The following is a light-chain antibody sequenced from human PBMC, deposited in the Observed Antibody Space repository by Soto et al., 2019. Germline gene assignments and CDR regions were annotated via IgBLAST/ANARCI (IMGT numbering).Light chain of an antibody. J-gene: IGKJ4*01. CDR1: QTIGSN. V-gene: IGKV3-15*01. Sequence: EIVMTQSPATLSMSPGERATLSCRASQTIGSNLAWYQQKLGQPPRLLISDASTRATDIPARFTGSGSGTEFTLTISSLQSEDFAVYYCQQRTNWPLTFGGGTKVEI. CDR2: DAS. CDR3: QQRTNWPLT.